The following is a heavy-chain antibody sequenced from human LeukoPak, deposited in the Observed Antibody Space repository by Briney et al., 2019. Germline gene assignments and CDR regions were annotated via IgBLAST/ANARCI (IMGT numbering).Heavy chain of an antibody. J-gene: IGHJ4*02. V-gene: IGHV3-7*01. CDR1: RFTFSSYW. Sequence: GGSLRLSCAASRFTFSSYWMSWVRQAPGKGLEWVANIKQDGGEKYSVNSVKGRFTISRDNAKNSLYLQMNSLRAEDTAIYYCAREDDWNYEDYWGQGTLVTVSS. D-gene: IGHD1-7*01. CDR2: IKQDGGEK. CDR3: AREDDWNYEDY.